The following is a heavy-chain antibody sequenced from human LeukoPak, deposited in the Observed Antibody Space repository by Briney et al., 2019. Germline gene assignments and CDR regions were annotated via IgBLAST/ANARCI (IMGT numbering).Heavy chain of an antibody. CDR1: GFTFSIYA. V-gene: IGHV3-30*18. CDR3: AKLTDCGGDCYSGDHFDY. Sequence: GGSLRLSCAASGFTFSIYAMHWVRQAPGKGLEWVAVISYDGSNKYYADSVKGRFTISRDNSKNTLYLQMNSLRAEDTAVYYCAKLTDCGGDCYSGDHFDYWGQGTLVTVSS. CDR2: ISYDGSNK. J-gene: IGHJ4*02. D-gene: IGHD2-21*02.